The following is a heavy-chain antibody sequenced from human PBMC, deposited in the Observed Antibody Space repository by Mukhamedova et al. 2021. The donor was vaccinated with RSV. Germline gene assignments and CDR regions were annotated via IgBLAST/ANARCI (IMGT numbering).Heavy chain of an antibody. CDR2: INHSGST. V-gene: IGHV4-34*01. D-gene: IGHD3-3*01. Sequence: IRQPPGKGLEWIGEINHSGSTNYIPSLKSRVTISVDTSKNQFSLKLSSVTAADTAVYYCSRGFPPRFWSGYYHYWGQGTLVTVS. J-gene: IGHJ4*02. CDR3: SRGFPPRFWSGYYHY.